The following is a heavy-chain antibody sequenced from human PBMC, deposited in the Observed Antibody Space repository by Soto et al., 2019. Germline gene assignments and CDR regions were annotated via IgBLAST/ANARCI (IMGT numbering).Heavy chain of an antibody. Sequence: ASVKVSCKVSGYTLTELSMHWVRQARGKGLEWMGGFDPEDGGAIYAQKFQGRVTMTEDTSTDTAYMELSSLRSEDTAVYYCATKSDYDILTGFYYWGQGTLVTVSS. CDR1: GYTLTELS. V-gene: IGHV1-24*01. J-gene: IGHJ4*02. CDR2: FDPEDGGA. D-gene: IGHD3-9*01. CDR3: ATKSDYDILTGFYY.